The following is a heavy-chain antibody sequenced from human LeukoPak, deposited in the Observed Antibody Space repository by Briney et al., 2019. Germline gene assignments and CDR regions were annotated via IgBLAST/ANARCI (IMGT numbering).Heavy chain of an antibody. J-gene: IGHJ4*02. Sequence: GSLTLSCAASGFTFHSYAMSWVRQPPGKGLEWIGGIYYSGSTYYNPSLKSRVTISVDTSKNQFSLKLSSVTAADTAVYYCARRVRVGVVTAIIWVFDYWGQGTLVTVSS. CDR2: IYYSGST. D-gene: IGHD2-21*02. V-gene: IGHV4-39*01. CDR1: GFTFHSYA. CDR3: ARRVRVGVVTAIIWVFDY.